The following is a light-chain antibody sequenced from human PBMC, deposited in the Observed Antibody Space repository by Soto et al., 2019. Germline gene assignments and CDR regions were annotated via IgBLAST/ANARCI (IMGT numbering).Light chain of an antibody. Sequence: SGLNQPGSVCGSPGQSVTISCTATSRDGEKYKLVSWYGQHAGKAPELIIYEVTKRPSGVCNRFSGSKSANTPSLTISGLQPEDEADYYCCSSVGSYVFGTGTKVTV. J-gene: IGLJ1*01. CDR3: CSSVGSYV. V-gene: IGLV2-23*02. CDR1: SRDGEKYKL. CDR2: EVT.